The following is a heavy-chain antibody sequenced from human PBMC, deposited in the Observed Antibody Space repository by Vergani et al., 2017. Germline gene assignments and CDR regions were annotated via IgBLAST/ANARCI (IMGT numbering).Heavy chain of an antibody. CDR2: ISYDGSNK. V-gene: IGHV3-30*01. Sequence: QVQLVESGGGVVQPGRSLRLSCAASGFTFSSYAMHWVRQAPGKGLEWVAVISYDGSNKYYADSVKGRFTISRDNSKNTLYLQMNSLRAEDTAVYYCAKTGGIAAAGKYYYYYYMDVWGKGTTVTVSS. CDR3: AKTGGIAAAGKYYYYYYMDV. D-gene: IGHD6-13*01. CDR1: GFTFSSYA. J-gene: IGHJ6*03.